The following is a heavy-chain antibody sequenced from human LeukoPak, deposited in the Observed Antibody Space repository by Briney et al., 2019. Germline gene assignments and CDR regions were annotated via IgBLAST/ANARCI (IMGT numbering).Heavy chain of an antibody. CDR3: STDPHYDFWSGYDAFDI. D-gene: IGHD3-3*01. CDR1: GFTFSNAW. CDR2: IKSKTDGGTT. V-gene: IGHV3-15*01. Sequence: GGSLRLSCAASGFTFSNAWMSWVRQAPGKGLEWVGRIKSKTDGGTTDHAAPVKGRFTISRDDSKNTLYLQMNSLKTEDTAVYYCSTDPHYDFWSGYDAFDIWGQGTMVTVSS. J-gene: IGHJ3*02.